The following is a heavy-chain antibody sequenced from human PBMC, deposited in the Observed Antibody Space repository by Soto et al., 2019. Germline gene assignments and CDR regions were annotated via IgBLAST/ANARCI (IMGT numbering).Heavy chain of an antibody. V-gene: IGHV1-69*06. Sequence: SVKVSCKASGGTFSSYAISWVRQAPGQGLEWMGGIIPIFGTANYAQKFQGRVTITADKSTSTAYMELSSLRSEDTAVYYCARSRKCSGGSCLKESGKWFDPWGQGTLVTVSS. D-gene: IGHD2-15*01. CDR3: ARSRKCSGGSCLKESGKWFDP. J-gene: IGHJ5*02. CDR1: GGTFSSYA. CDR2: IIPIFGTA.